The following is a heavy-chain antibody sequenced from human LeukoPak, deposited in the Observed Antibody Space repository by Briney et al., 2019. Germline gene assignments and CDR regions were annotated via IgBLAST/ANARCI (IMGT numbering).Heavy chain of an antibody. J-gene: IGHJ4*02. CDR3: ARDPPAL. CDR1: GFTFSSFG. V-gene: IGHV3-48*02. Sequence: GGSLRLSCAASGFTFSSFGMNWVRQALRRGLEWISYISTNGSIIYYADSVKGRFTISRDIAKNSLYLQMNSLRDEDTAVYYCARDPPALRGQGTLVTVSS. CDR2: ISTNGSII.